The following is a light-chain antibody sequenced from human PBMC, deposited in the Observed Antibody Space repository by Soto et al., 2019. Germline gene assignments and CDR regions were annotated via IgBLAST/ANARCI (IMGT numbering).Light chain of an antibody. CDR3: SSYTASAPYV. CDR1: SSDVGAYNF. Sequence: QSVLTQPASVSGSPGQSITISCTGTSSDVGAYNFVSWYQHHPGRAPKLIIYEVTIRPSGVSNRFSGSKSGNTASLTISGLQAEDEAYYYCSSYTASAPYVFGSGTKVTGL. J-gene: IGLJ1*01. V-gene: IGLV2-14*01. CDR2: EVT.